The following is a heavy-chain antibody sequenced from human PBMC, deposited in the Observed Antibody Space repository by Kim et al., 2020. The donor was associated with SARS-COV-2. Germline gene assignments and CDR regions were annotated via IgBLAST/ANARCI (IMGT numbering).Heavy chain of an antibody. CDR2: ISYDGSNK. CDR1: GFTFSSYA. V-gene: IGHV3-30*04. D-gene: IGHD6-13*01. CDR3: ARDLAAYSSIGCY. Sequence: GGSLRLSCAASGFTFSSYAMHWVRQAPGKGLEWVAVISYDGSNKYYADSVKGRFTISRDNSKNTLYLQMNSLRAEDTAVYYCARDLAAYSSIGCYWGQGTLVTVSS. J-gene: IGHJ4*02.